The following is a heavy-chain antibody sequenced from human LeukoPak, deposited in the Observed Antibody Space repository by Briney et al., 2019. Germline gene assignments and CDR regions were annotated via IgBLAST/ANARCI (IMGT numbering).Heavy chain of an antibody. CDR2: IYYSGST. D-gene: IGHD6-6*01. V-gene: IGHV4-39*07. J-gene: IGHJ4*02. CDR3: ASLYSSSSYFDY. Sequence: PSETLSLTCTVSGGSISSSSYYWGWIRQPPGKGLEWIGSIYYSGSTYYNPSLKSRVTISVDTSKNQFSLKLSSVTAADTAVYYCASLYSSSSYFDYWGQGTLVTVSS. CDR1: GGSISSSSYY.